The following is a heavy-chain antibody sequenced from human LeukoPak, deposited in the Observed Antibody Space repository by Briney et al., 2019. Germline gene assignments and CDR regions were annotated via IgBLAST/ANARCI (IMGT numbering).Heavy chain of an antibody. CDR1: GFTFSNYA. J-gene: IGHJ3*02. V-gene: IGHV3-23*01. D-gene: IGHD2-8*01. Sequence: GGSLRLSCAASGFTFSNYAMNWVRQAPGKRLEWVSSFSSSGDTTYNADSVKGRFTISRDKSKNTLYLQMNSLRAEDTALFYCAKDQSPYCTNGICYSRGSAFDIWGQGTMVTVSS. CDR3: AKDQSPYCTNGICYSRGSAFDI. CDR2: FSSSGDTT.